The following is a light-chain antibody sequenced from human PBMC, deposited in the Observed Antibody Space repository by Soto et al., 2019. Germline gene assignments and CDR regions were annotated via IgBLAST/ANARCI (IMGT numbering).Light chain of an antibody. CDR3: SSFTRSSSYV. V-gene: IGLV2-14*01. Sequence: QSALTQPASVSGSPGQSITISCTGTSSDIADSDYVSWYQQHPGKAPKLIIYEVSNRPSGVSNRFSGSKSGNTASLTISGLQAEDEADYYCSSFTRSSSYVLGVGTQVPVL. CDR2: EVS. J-gene: IGLJ1*01. CDR1: SSDIADSDY.